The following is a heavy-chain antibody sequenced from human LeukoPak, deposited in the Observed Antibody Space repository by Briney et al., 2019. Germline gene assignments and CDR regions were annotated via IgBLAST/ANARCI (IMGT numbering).Heavy chain of an antibody. CDR2: IIPIFGTA. V-gene: IGHV1-69*01. D-gene: IGHD2-8*01. J-gene: IGHJ6*02. CDR1: GGTFSSYA. Sequence: SVKVSCKASGGTFSSYAISWVRQAPGQGLEWMGGIIPIFGTANYAQKFQGRVTITADESTSTAYMELSSLRSEDTAVYYCARGEGSPTGYYTNGVCHYYYYGMDVWGQGTTVTVSS. CDR3: ARGEGSPTGYYTNGVCHYYYYGMDV.